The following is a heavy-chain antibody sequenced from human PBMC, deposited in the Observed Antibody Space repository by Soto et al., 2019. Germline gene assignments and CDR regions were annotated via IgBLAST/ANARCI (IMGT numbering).Heavy chain of an antibody. CDR3: ARRGLAARSFDVYYGMDV. V-gene: IGHV1-18*01. Sequence: ASVKVSCKASGYTFTSYGISWVRQAPGQGLEWMGWISAYNGNTNYAQKLQGRVTMTTDTSTSTAYMELRSLRSDDTAVYYCARRGLAARSFDVYYGMDVWGQGTTVTVSS. D-gene: IGHD6-6*01. CDR2: ISAYNGNT. CDR1: GYTFTSYG. J-gene: IGHJ6*02.